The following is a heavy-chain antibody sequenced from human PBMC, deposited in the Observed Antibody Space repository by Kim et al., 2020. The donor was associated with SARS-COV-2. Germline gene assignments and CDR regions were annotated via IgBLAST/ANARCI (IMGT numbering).Heavy chain of an antibody. CDR1: GFTFSSYW. J-gene: IGHJ4*02. CDR2: IKQDGSEK. CDR3: ARADFSRSQHSPLDY. D-gene: IGHD3-3*01. Sequence: GGSLRLSCAASGFTFSSYWMSWVRQAPGKGLEWVANIKQDGSEKYYVDSVKGRLTISRDNAKNSLYLQMNSLRAEDTAVYYCARADFSRSQHSPLDYWGQGTLVTVSS. V-gene: IGHV3-7*01.